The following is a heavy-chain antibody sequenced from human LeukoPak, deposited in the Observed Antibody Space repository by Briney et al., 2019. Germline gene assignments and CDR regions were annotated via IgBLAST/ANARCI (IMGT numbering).Heavy chain of an antibody. CDR3: ARLSKDTVVLPAAMAHYFDY. J-gene: IGHJ4*02. V-gene: IGHV4-59*08. CDR2: IHYTGST. Sequence: PSETLSLTCTVSGGCISGYYWSWIRQPPGKGLQFIGYIHYTGSTNYNPSLESRVTLSVDTSKNQFSLKLRSVTAADTAVYYCARLSKDTVVLPAAMAHYFDYWGQGTLVTVSS. D-gene: IGHD2-2*01. CDR1: GGCISGYY.